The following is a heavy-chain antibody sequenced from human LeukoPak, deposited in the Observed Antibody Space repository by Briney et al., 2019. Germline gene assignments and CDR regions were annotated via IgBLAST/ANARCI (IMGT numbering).Heavy chain of an antibody. D-gene: IGHD3-10*01. CDR1: GYTFTGYY. CDR2: INPNSGGT. Sequence: ASVKVSCKASGYTFTGYYMHWVRQAPGQGLEWMGWINPNSGGTNYAQKFQGWVTMTRDTFISTAYMELSRLRSDDTAAYYCARMNYGSGSYYLDYWGQGTLVTVSS. J-gene: IGHJ4*02. CDR3: ARMNYGSGSYYLDY. V-gene: IGHV1-2*04.